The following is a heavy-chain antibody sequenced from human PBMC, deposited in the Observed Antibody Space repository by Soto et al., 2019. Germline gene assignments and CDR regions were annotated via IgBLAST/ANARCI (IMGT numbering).Heavy chain of an antibody. Sequence: GASVKVSCKASGGTFSSYAISWLRQAPGQGLEWMGGIIPIFGTANYAQKFQGRVTITADKSTSTAYMELSSLRSEDTAVYYCARVRGYSYGYEAYYYYGMDVWGQGTTVTVSS. CDR1: GGTFSSYA. V-gene: IGHV1-69*06. CDR3: ARVRGYSYGYEAYYYYGMDV. J-gene: IGHJ6*02. CDR2: IIPIFGTA. D-gene: IGHD5-18*01.